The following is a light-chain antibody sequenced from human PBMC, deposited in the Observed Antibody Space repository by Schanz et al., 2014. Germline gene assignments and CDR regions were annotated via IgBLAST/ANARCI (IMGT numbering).Light chain of an antibody. J-gene: IGKJ4*01. V-gene: IGKV3-15*01. CDR2: GAS. Sequence: EIVMTQSQATLSVSPGERATLSCRASQSISSYLAWYQQKPGQAPRLLIYGASNRATGIATRFSGSGFGTEFTLTISGLQSEDFATYYCQQYYTYLTFGGGTKVEI. CDR1: QSISSY. CDR3: QQYYTYLT.